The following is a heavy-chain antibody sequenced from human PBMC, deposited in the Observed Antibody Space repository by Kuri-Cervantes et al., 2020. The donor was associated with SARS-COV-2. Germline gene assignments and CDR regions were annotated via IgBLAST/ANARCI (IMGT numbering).Heavy chain of an antibody. CDR1: GGTFSSYA. V-gene: IGHV1-69*13. Sequence: SVKVSCKASGGTFSSYAISWVRQAPGQGLEWMGRIIPIFGTANYAQKFQGRVTITADESTSTAYMELSRLRSDDTAVYYCARSFDSGSWHLFDYWGQGTLVTVSS. CDR2: IIPIFGTA. CDR3: ARSFDSGSWHLFDY. J-gene: IGHJ4*02. D-gene: IGHD6-13*01.